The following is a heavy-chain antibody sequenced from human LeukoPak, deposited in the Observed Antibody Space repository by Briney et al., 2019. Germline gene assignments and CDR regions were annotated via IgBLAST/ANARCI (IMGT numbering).Heavy chain of an antibody. CDR2: INHSGST. D-gene: IGHD6-13*01. J-gene: IGHJ4*02. CDR3: ARGRSLGSSSWYYFDY. CDR1: GGSFSGYY. Sequence: SETLSLTCAVYGGSFSGYYWSWIRQPPGKGLEWIGEINHSGSTNYNPSLKSRVTISVDTSKNQFSLKLSSVTAADTAVYYCARGRSLGSSSWYYFDYWGQGPLVTVSS. V-gene: IGHV4-34*01.